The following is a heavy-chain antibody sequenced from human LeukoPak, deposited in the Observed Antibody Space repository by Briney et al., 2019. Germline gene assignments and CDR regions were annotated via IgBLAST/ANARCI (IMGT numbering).Heavy chain of an antibody. CDR1: GFTFSTYS. V-gene: IGHV3-7*01. CDR3: VRLFGGVTTFDY. CDR2: INQDGSAE. D-gene: IGHD4-17*01. Sequence: GGSLRLSCAASGFTFSTYSMSWVRQAPGKGLDWVASINQDGSAEYYVDSVRGRFTIPRDNAKNSLYLQVNSLRVDDTAVYYCVRLFGGVTTFDYWGQGTLVTVSS. J-gene: IGHJ4*02.